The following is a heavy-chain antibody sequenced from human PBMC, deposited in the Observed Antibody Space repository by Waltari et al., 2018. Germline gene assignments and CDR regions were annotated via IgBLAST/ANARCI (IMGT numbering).Heavy chain of an antibody. CDR3: ARDQCSGGSCYRTNYYTVWTS. J-gene: IGHJ6*02. CDR1: GGTFSSYA. Sequence: QVQLVQSGAEVKKPGSSVKVSCKASGGTFSSYAIIWVRQAPGQGLEWMGRIIPILGIANYAQKFQGRVTITADKSTSTAYMELSSLRSEDTAVYYCARDQCSGGSCYRTNYYTVWTSGAKGPRSPSP. D-gene: IGHD2-15*01. V-gene: IGHV1-69*04. CDR2: IIPILGIA.